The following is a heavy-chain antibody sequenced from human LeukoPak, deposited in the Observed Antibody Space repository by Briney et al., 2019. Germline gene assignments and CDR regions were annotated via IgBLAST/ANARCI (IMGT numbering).Heavy chain of an antibody. CDR2: VSSSSRTI. D-gene: IGHD4-23*01. Sequence: GGSLRLSCTASGFIFNTYSMNWVRQAPGKGLEWVSYVSSSSRTIYYADSVKGRSTISRDNAKNSLYLQMNSLRAEDTAVYYCARDLGLYDYGGNIDFWGQGTLVTVSS. V-gene: IGHV3-48*04. CDR1: GFIFNTYS. CDR3: ARDLGLYDYGGNIDF. J-gene: IGHJ4*02.